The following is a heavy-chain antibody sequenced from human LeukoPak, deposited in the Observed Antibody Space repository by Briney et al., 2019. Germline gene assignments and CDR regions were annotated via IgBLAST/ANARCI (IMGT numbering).Heavy chain of an antibody. CDR1: GGSISSSHYY. Sequence: SSQTLSLTCTVSGGSISSSHYYWSWIRQPAGKGLEWIGRIYTSENINYNPSLKSRVIISVDTSKNQVSLKLSSVTAADTAVYYCARGGYNWFDPWGQGTLVTVSS. CDR3: ARGGYNWFDP. CDR2: IYTSENI. J-gene: IGHJ5*02. V-gene: IGHV4-61*02. D-gene: IGHD3-16*01.